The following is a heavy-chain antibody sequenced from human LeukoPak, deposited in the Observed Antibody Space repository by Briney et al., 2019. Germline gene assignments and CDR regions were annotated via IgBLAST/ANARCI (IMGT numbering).Heavy chain of an antibody. CDR3: ARLGGSYSDFDY. J-gene: IGHJ4*02. V-gene: IGHV4-61*02. CDR2: IYTSGST. Sequence: SQTLSLTCTVSGGSISSGSYYWSWIRQPAGKGLEWIGRIYTSGSTNYNPSLKSRVTISVDTSKNQFSLKLSSVTAADTAVYLCARLGGSYSDFDYWVQGTLVTVSS. D-gene: IGHD1-26*01. CDR1: GGSISSGSYY.